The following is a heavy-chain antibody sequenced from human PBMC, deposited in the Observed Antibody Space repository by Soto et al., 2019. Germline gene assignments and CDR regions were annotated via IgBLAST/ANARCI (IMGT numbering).Heavy chain of an antibody. D-gene: IGHD6-6*01. CDR1: GGSISSRSS. CDR2: IYYSGST. Sequence: SETLSLTCTVSGGSISSRSSWNWIRQSPGKGLEWIGYIYYSGSTNYNPSLQSRVTMSVDTSKKQFSLKLNSVTAADTAVYYCARREETSSSTSPLNWFDPWGQGALVTVSS. J-gene: IGHJ5*02. CDR3: ARREETSSSTSPLNWFDP. V-gene: IGHV4-59*08.